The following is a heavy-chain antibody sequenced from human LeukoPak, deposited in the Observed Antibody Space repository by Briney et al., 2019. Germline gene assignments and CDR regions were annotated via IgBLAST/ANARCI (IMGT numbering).Heavy chain of an antibody. D-gene: IGHD6-6*01. V-gene: IGHV4-30-2*01. CDR3: ASEEYSSSARPGY. Sequence: PSETLSLTCTLSGGSISSGGYYWSWIRQPPGRGLEWIVYIYHSGSTYYNPSLKSRVTISVDRSKNQFSLKLSSVTAADTAVYYCASEEYSSSARPGYWGQGTLVTVSS. J-gene: IGHJ4*02. CDR1: GGSISSGGYY. CDR2: IYHSGST.